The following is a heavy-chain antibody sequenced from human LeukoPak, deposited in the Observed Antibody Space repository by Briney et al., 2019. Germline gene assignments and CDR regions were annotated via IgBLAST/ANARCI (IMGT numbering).Heavy chain of an antibody. CDR3: TTELHQLLQIGDY. Sequence: GGSLRLSCAASGYTFSNAWMSWVRQAPGKGLEWVGRIKSKTDGGTTDYAAPVKGRFTISRDDSKNTLYLQMNSLKTEDTAVYYCTTELHQLLQIGDYWGQGTLVTVSS. J-gene: IGHJ4*02. CDR1: GYTFSNAW. V-gene: IGHV3-15*01. CDR2: IKSKTDGGTT. D-gene: IGHD2-2*01.